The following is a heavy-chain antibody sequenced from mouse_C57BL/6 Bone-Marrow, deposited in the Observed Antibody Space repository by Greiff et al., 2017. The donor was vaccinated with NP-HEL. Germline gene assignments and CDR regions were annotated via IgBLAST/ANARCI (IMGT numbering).Heavy chain of an antibody. D-gene: IGHD2-1*01. V-gene: IGHV3-8*01. CDR3: ARYNGNSHFDY. J-gene: IGHJ2*01. CDR2: ISYSGST. Sequence: EVKKVESGPGLANPSQTLSLTCYVTGYSITSDYWNWIRKFPGNKLEYMGYISYSGSTYYNPSLKSRISITRDTSKNQYYLQLNSVTTEDTATYYCARYNGNSHFDYWGQGTTLTVSS. CDR1: GYSITSDY.